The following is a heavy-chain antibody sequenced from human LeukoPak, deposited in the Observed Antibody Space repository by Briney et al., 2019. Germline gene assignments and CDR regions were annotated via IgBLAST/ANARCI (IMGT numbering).Heavy chain of an antibody. CDR1: GGSISSGSDY. J-gene: IGHJ4*02. D-gene: IGHD4-23*01. V-gene: IGHV4-61*02. CDR2: IYIRGST. CDR3: ATLTTVVTAYYFDH. Sequence: PSETLSLTCTVSGGSISSGSDYWSWIRQPAGKGLEWIGRIYIRGSTNYNPSLKSRVTISVDTSKNQFSLKLTSVTAADTAVYYCATLTTVVTAYYFDHWGQGTLVTVSS.